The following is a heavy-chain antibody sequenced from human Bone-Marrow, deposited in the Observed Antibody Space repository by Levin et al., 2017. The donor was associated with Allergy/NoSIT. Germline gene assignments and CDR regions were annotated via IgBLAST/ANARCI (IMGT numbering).Heavy chain of an antibody. CDR1: GFTFSSYS. CDR3: ARVHFVVDPKFWDTNYYYYMDV. J-gene: IGHJ6*03. Sequence: GGSLRLSCAASGFTFSSYSMNWVRQAPGEGLEWVSSISSSSSYIYYADSVKGRFTISRDNAKNSLYLQMNSLRAEDTAVYYCARVHFVVDPKFWDTNYYYYMDVWGKGTTVTVSS. CDR2: ISSSSSYI. V-gene: IGHV3-21*01. D-gene: IGHD2-2*01.